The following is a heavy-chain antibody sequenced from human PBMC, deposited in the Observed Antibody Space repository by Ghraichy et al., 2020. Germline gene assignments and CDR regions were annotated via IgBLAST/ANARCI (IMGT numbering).Heavy chain of an antibody. CDR3: ARVLTTVTVNWFDP. D-gene: IGHD4-17*01. CDR2: IYYSGST. CDR1: GGSISSYY. J-gene: IGHJ5*02. V-gene: IGHV4-59*01. Sequence: SETLSFTCTVSGGSISSYYWSWIRQPPGKGLEWIGYIYYSGSTDYNPSLKSRVTISVDTSKNQFSLKLSSVTAADTAVYYCARVLTTVTVNWFDPWGQGTLVTVSS.